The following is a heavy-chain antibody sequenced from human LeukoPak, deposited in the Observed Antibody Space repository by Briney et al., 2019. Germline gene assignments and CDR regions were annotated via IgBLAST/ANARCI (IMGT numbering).Heavy chain of an antibody. CDR2: ISGSGGST. V-gene: IGHV3-23*01. J-gene: IGHJ4*02. D-gene: IGHD4-23*01. CDR3: AKSGGNSDYFDY. Sequence: GGSLRLSCAASGFTFSSYWMHWVRQAPGKGLEWVSAISGSGGSTYYADSVKGRFTISRDNSKNTLYLQMNSLRAEDTAVYYCAKSGGNSDYFDYWGQGTLVTVSS. CDR1: GFTFSSYW.